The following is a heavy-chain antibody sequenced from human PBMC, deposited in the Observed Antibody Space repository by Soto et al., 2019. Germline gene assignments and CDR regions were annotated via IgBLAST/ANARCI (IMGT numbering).Heavy chain of an antibody. D-gene: IGHD3-22*01. CDR2: IDPDGGGT. CDR1: GYTFTSYY. V-gene: IGHV1-46*01. CDR3: ARQNDRRSYYYYAMDV. Sequence: GASVKVSCKASGYTFTSYYMHWVRLAPGQGLEWMGIIDPDGGGTSYAQQFQGRVIMTRDTSTSTVYMEMSSLRSEDTAVYYCARQNDRRSYYYYAMDVWGQGTTVTVSS. J-gene: IGHJ6*02.